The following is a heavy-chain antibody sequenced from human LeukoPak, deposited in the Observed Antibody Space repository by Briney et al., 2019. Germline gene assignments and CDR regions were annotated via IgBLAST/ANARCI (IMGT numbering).Heavy chain of an antibody. J-gene: IGHJ5*02. Sequence: GASVKVSCKASGGTFSSYAISWVRQAPGQGLEWMGGIIPIFGTANYAQKFQGRVTITADESTSTAYMELSSLRSEDTAVYYCARGVFSGWYEDNWFDPWGQGTLVTVSS. CDR3: ARGVFSGWYEDNWFDP. V-gene: IGHV1-69*13. CDR2: IIPIFGTA. D-gene: IGHD6-19*01. CDR1: GGTFSSYA.